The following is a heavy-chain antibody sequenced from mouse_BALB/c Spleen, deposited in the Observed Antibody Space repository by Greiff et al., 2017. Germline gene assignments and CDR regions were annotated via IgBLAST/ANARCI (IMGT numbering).Heavy chain of an antibody. J-gene: IGHJ3*01. D-gene: IGHD1-2*01. CDR3: ARDLLQRPGGFAY. CDR1: GYSFTGYT. CDR2: INPYNGGT. Sequence: VQLKQSGPELVRPGASMKISCKASGYSFTGYTMNWVKQSHGKNLEWIGLINPYNGGTSYNQKFKGKATLTVDKSSSTAYMELLSLTSEDSAVYYCARDLLQRPGGFAYWGQGTLVTVSA. V-gene: IGHV1-18*01.